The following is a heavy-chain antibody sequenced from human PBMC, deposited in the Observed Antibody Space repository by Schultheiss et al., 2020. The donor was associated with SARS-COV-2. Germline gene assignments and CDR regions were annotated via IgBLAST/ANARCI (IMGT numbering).Heavy chain of an antibody. J-gene: IGHJ4*02. CDR2: IYYSGST. D-gene: IGHD6-13*01. CDR1: GGSISSYY. Sequence: SQTLSLTCTVSGGSISSYYWSWIRQPPGKGLEWIGYIYYSGSTNYNPSLKSRVTISVDTSKNQFSLKLSSVTAADTAVYYCARGSSWANYWGQGTLVTVSS. CDR3: ARGSSWANY. V-gene: IGHV4-59*01.